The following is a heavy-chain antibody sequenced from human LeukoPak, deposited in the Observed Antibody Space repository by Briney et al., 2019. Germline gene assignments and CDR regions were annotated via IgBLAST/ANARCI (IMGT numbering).Heavy chain of an antibody. CDR1: GASVSSDY. V-gene: IGHV4-59*08. J-gene: IGHJ4*02. D-gene: IGHD3-22*01. Sequence: PSETLSLTCTVSGASVSSDYWSWIRQPPGKGLEWIGYIYYSGSTNYNPSLKSRVTISVDTSKNQFSLKLSSVTAADTAVYYCARLSYDSSGYFFDYWGQGTLVTVSS. CDR3: ARLSYDSSGYFFDY. CDR2: IYYSGST.